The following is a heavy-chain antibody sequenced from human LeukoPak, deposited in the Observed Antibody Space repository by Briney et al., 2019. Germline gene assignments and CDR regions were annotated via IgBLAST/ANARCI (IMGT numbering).Heavy chain of an antibody. CDR3: ARGRGYSSSSGFDY. V-gene: IGHV4-61*08. Sequence: SETLSLTCTVSGASISSGGYCWTWIRQPPGKGLEWIGYIYYSGSTNYNPSLKSRVTISVDTSKNQFSLKLSSVTAADTAVYYCARGRGYSSSSGFDYWGQGTLVTVSS. CDR1: GASISSGGYC. CDR2: IYYSGST. D-gene: IGHD6-6*01. J-gene: IGHJ4*02.